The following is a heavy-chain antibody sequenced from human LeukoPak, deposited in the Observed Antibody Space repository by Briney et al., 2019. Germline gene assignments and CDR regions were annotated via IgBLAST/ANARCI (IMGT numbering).Heavy chain of an antibody. Sequence: SETLSLTCAVYGGSFSGYYWSWIRQPPGKGLEWIGEINHSGSTNYNPSLKSRVTISVDTSKNQFSLKLSSVTAADMAVYYCARASRYYYDSSGSHGDYWGQGTLVTVSS. CDR1: GGSFSGYY. CDR3: ARASRYYYDSSGSHGDY. V-gene: IGHV4-34*01. J-gene: IGHJ4*02. CDR2: INHSGST. D-gene: IGHD3-22*01.